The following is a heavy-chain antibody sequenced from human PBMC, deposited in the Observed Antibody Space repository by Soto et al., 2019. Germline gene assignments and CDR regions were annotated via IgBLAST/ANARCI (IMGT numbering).Heavy chain of an antibody. Sequence: TSETLSLTCTVSGGSISSSSYYWGWIRQPPGKGLEWIGSIYYSGSTYYNPSLKSRVTISVDTSKNQFSLKLSSVTAADTAVYYCAREDRAGGLVLDYWGQGTLVTVST. CDR2: IYYSGST. CDR3: AREDRAGGLVLDY. D-gene: IGHD6-19*01. CDR1: GGSISSSSYY. J-gene: IGHJ4*02. V-gene: IGHV4-39*02.